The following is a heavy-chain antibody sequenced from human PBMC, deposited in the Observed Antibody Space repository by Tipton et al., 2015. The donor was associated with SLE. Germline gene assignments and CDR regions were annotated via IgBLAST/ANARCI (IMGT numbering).Heavy chain of an antibody. J-gene: IGHJ4*02. CDR2: INHSGST. Sequence: TLSLTCAVYGGSFSGYYWSWIRPPPGKGLEWIGEINHSGSTNYNPSLKSRVTISVDTSKNQFSLKLSSVNAADTAVYYWARSGYCSSTSCYTAGAGGFDYWGQGTLVAVSS. D-gene: IGHD2-2*02. V-gene: IGHV4-34*01. CDR3: ARSGYCSSTSCYTAGAGGFDY. CDR1: GGSFSGYY.